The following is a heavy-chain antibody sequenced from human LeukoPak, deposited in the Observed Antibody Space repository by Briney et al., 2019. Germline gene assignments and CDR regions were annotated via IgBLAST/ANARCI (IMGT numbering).Heavy chain of an antibody. J-gene: IGHJ4*02. Sequence: GGSLRLSCAASGFTFSSYGMQWVRQAPGKGLEWVAVIWPDGSNRYYADSVKGRFTISRDNSKNTLYLQMNSLRAEDTAVYYCARNRPAYYFDYWGQGTLVTVSS. CDR2: IWPDGSNR. CDR3: ARNRPAYYFDY. V-gene: IGHV3-33*01. CDR1: GFTFSSYG.